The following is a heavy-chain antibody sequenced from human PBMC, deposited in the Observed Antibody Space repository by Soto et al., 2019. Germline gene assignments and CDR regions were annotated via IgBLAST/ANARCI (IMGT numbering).Heavy chain of an antibody. CDR1: GFTFSNYD. V-gene: IGHV3-13*04. J-gene: IGHJ4*02. Sequence: DVQLLESGGGLVQPGGSLRLSCAASGFTFSNYDMHWVRQPTGKGLEWVSAIGTSGDTYYPASVRGRFTIARENAKNSLYLQMNSLRAGDTAVYYCARGVGAYFDYWGQGALVTVSS. D-gene: IGHD1-26*01. CDR3: ARGVGAYFDY. CDR2: IGTSGDT.